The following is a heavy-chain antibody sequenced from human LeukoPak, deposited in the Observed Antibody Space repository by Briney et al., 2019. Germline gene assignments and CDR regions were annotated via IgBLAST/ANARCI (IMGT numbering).Heavy chain of an antibody. Sequence: SQTLSLTCTVSGASLSSGSYYWSWIRQPAGTGLEWIGHIYTSGSTNDNPSLKSRVTISVDTSKNQFCLKLSSVTAADTAVDYCAGVDTAMRNYYYYMDVWGKGTTVTVSS. D-gene: IGHD5-18*01. CDR2: IYTSGST. J-gene: IGHJ6*03. V-gene: IGHV4-61*09. CDR1: GASLSSGSYY. CDR3: AGVDTAMRNYYYYMDV.